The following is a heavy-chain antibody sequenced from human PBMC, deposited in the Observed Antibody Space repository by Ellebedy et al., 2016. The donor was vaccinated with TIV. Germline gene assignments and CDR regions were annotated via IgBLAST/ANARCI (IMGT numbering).Heavy chain of an antibody. Sequence: ASVKVSCXASGYTFTSYGISWVRQAPGQGLEWMGWISAYNGNTNYAQKLQGRVTMTTDTSTSTAYMELRSLRSDDTAVYYCARSLTLELREEYAYWGQGTLVTVSS. J-gene: IGHJ4*02. CDR1: GYTFTSYG. CDR2: ISAYNGNT. D-gene: IGHD1-7*01. V-gene: IGHV1-18*01. CDR3: ARSLTLELREEYAY.